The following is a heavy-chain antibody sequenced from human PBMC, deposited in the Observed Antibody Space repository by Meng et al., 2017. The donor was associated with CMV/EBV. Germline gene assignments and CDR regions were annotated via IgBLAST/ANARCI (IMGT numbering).Heavy chain of an antibody. Sequence: GGSLRLSCAASGFTFDDYAMHWVRQAPGKGLEWVSGISWNSGSIGYADSVKGRFTISRDNAKNSLYLQMNSLRAEDTAVYYCARESPIGVDIWGQGTMVTVSS. V-gene: IGHV3-9*01. CDR3: ARESPIGVDI. D-gene: IGHD2/OR15-2a*01. CDR1: GFTFDDYA. J-gene: IGHJ3*02. CDR2: ISWNSGSI.